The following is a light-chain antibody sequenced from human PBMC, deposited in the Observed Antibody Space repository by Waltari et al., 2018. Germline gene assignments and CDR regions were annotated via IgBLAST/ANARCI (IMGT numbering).Light chain of an antibody. Sequence: ETVLTLSPGPLSWSPGVRATLSCRASQTVSTIALSWYQQKPGQAPRVLIYRTYNRATGIPDRFSGSGSGTDFTLTINRLAPEDCAMYYCQQYDGIVVTFGGGTKVEI. CDR3: QQYDGIVVT. V-gene: IGKV3-20*01. CDR1: QTVSTIA. CDR2: RTY. J-gene: IGKJ4*01.